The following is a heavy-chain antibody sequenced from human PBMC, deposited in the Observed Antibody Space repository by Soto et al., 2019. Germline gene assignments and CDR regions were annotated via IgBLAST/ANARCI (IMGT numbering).Heavy chain of an antibody. D-gene: IGHD5-12*01. Sequence: QLQLQESGPGLVKPSETRSLTCTVSGGSISSSSYYWGWIRQPPGKGLEWIGSIYYSGSTYYNPSLKSRVTISVDTSKNQFSLKLSSVTAADTAVYYCARQPDGWLQSVFDYWGQGTLVTVSS. CDR3: ARQPDGWLQSVFDY. V-gene: IGHV4-39*01. J-gene: IGHJ4*02. CDR1: GGSISSSSYY. CDR2: IYYSGST.